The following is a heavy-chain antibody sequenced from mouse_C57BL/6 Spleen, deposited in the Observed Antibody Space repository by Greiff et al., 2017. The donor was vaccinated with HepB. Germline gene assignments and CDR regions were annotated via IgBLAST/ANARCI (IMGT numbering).Heavy chain of an antibody. V-gene: IGHV1-72*01. Sequence: VQLQQSGAELVKPGASVKLSCKASGYTFTSYWMHWVKQRPGRGLEWIGRIDPNSGGTKYNEKFKSKATLTVDKPSSTAYMQLSSLTSEDSAVYYCARSASLITTVVATDYWGQGTTLTVSS. CDR2: IDPNSGGT. CDR3: ARSASLITTVVATDY. D-gene: IGHD1-1*01. CDR1: GYTFTSYW. J-gene: IGHJ2*01.